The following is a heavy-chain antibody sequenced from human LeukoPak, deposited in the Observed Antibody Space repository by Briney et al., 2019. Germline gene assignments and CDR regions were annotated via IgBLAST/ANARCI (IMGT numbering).Heavy chain of an antibody. CDR3: ARGRIRYDDYSSGWFVFFEF. Sequence: ASVKVSCKASGYDFSRYDINWVRLAPGQGLEWMGWMNPNNGDTDYAQNFQGRVTMTRDTSMSTAYMELSSLRSEDTALYYYARGRIRYDDYSSGWFVFFEFWGQGSLVTVSS. CDR1: GYDFSRYD. CDR2: MNPNNGDT. V-gene: IGHV1-8*01. D-gene: IGHD6-19*01. J-gene: IGHJ4*02.